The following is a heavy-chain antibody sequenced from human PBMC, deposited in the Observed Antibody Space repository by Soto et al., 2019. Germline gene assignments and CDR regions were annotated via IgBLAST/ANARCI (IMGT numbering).Heavy chain of an antibody. CDR2: IIPILGIA. V-gene: IGHV1-69*02. Sequence: SVKVSCKPSGGTFSSYTISWVRQAPGQGLEWMGRIIPILGIANYAQKFQGRVTVTADKSTSTAYMELSSLRSEDTAVYYCARGPQFTRFDYSGQGTLVTVSS. CDR1: GGTFSSYT. D-gene: IGHD3-16*01. J-gene: IGHJ4*02. CDR3: ARGPQFTRFDY.